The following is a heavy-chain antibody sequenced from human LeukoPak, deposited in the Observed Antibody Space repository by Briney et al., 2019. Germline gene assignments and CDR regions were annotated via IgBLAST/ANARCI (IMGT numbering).Heavy chain of an antibody. D-gene: IGHD2-15*01. CDR3: AASLYCSGGSCYSVDY. CDR1: GFTFSSYA. Sequence: GGSLRLSCAASGFTFSSYAMHWVRQAPGKGLEWVAVISYDGSNKYYADSVKGRFTISRDNSKNTLYLQMNSLRAEDTAVYYCAASLYCSGGSCYSVDYWGQGTLVTVSS. J-gene: IGHJ4*02. CDR2: ISYDGSNK. V-gene: IGHV3-30-3*01.